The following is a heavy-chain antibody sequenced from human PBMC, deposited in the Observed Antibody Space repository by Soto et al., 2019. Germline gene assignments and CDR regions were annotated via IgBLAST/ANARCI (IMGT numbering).Heavy chain of an antibody. D-gene: IGHD2-21*02. V-gene: IGHV1-58*01. CDR1: GFTFTSSA. J-gene: IGHJ4*02. CDR3: AAVRTYCGGDCYVD. Sequence: QMQLVQSGPEVKKPGTSVKVSCKASGFTFTSSAVQWVRQARGQRLEWIGWIVVGSGNTNYEQKFQERVTITRDMSTGTVSMELSSLRCEDTAVYYWAAVRTYCGGDCYVDWGQGPLDTVSS. CDR2: IVVGSGNT.